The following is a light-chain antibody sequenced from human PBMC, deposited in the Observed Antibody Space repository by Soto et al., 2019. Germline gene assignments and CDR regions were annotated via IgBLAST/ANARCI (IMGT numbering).Light chain of an antibody. CDR3: QQYNSYSGT. V-gene: IGKV1-5*03. J-gene: IGKJ2*01. Sequence: DIQMTQSPSTLSASVGDRVTITCRASQSIINWLAWYQQKQGKAPKLLIYKASSLESGVPSRFSGSGSGTEFTLTISSLQPDDFATYYCQQYNSYSGTFGQGTKLEIK. CDR2: KAS. CDR1: QSIINW.